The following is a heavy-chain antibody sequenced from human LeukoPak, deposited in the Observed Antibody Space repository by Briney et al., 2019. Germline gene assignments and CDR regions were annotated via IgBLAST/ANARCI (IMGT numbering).Heavy chain of an antibody. V-gene: IGHV4-59*11. CDR3: ARGSGSYYNHFDY. J-gene: IGHJ4*02. CDR2: IYYSGST. CDR1: GGSISSHY. D-gene: IGHD3-10*01. Sequence: SETLSLTCTVSGGSISSHYWSWIRQPPGKGLEWIGYIYYSGSTNYNPSLKSRVTISVDTSKNQFSLKLSSVTAADTAVYYCARGSGSYYNHFDYWGQGTLVTVSS.